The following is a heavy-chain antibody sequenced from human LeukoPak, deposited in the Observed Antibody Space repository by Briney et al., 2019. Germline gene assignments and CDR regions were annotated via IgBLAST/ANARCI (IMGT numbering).Heavy chain of an antibody. Sequence: SETLSLTCAVYGGSFSGYIWGWIRQAPGKGLEWIGSIRYSGSTYYNPSLKSRVTISVDTSKNQFSLNLSSLTAADTAVYYCATSDTVSTYNWFDPWGQGTLVTVS. D-gene: IGHD5/OR15-5a*01. J-gene: IGHJ5*02. CDR1: GGSFSGYI. V-gene: IGHV4-34*01. CDR3: ATSDTVSTYNWFDP. CDR2: IRYSGST.